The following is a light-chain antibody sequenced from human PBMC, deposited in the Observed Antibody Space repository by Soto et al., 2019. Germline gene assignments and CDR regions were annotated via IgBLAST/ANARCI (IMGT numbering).Light chain of an antibody. V-gene: IGKV3-20*01. CDR3: QPYGRSPGT. CDR2: DAC. CDR1: QNVRGTY. Sequence: EIVLTQSPGTLSLAPGERATLSCRASQNVRGTYLGWYQQKPRQAPRLLIYDACRRATGIPDRFSGSGSGPDFTLTISRLEPEDFAVYYCQPYGRSPGTVGQGTKVEIK. J-gene: IGKJ1*01.